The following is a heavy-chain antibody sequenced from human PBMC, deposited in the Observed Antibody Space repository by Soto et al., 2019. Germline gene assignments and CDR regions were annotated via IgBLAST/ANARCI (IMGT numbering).Heavy chain of an antibody. CDR2: IATYNSNK. V-gene: IGHV1-18*01. CDR3: ARVLRGVVNWFDP. Sequence: SVKVSCKTSCDTFTNFGLSCVRQAPGQGLEWMGWIATYNSNKNYAQKFQGRLTLTTDTSTSTGYMELKSLEYDDTAVYYCARVLRGVVNWFDPWGQGTLVTVSS. CDR1: CDTFTNFG. J-gene: IGHJ5*02. D-gene: IGHD3-10*01.